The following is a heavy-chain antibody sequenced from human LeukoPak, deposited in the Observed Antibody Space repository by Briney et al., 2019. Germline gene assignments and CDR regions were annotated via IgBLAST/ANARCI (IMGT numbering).Heavy chain of an antibody. Sequence: GALRLSCAASGFTFSSYAMSWVRQAPGKGLEWVSAISGSGGSTYYADSVKGRFTISRDNSKNTLYLQMNSLRAEDTAVYYCAKRVRYCSSTSCDAYFDYWGQGTLVTVSS. J-gene: IGHJ4*02. CDR2: ISGSGGST. D-gene: IGHD2-2*01. CDR1: GFTFSSYA. CDR3: AKRVRYCSSTSCDAYFDY. V-gene: IGHV3-23*01.